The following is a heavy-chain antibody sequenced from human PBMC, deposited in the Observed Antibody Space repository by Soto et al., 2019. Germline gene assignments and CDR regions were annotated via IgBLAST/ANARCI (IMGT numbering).Heavy chain of an antibody. J-gene: IGHJ1*01. CDR2: INAGNGNT. CDR1: GYTFTSYA. V-gene: IGHV1-3*01. CDR3: ARRGTDYGDYNWSRAEYFQH. Sequence: QVQLVQSGPEVKKPGASVKVSCKASGYTFTSYAMHWVRQAPGQRLEWMGWINAGNGNTKYSQKFQGRVTITRDTSASTAYMELSSLRSEDTAVYYCARRGTDYGDYNWSRAEYFQHWGQGTLVTVSS. D-gene: IGHD4-17*01.